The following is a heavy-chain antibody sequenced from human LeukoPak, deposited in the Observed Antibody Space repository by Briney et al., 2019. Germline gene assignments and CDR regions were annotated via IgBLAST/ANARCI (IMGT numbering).Heavy chain of an antibody. CDR1: GFAFSSYA. J-gene: IGHJ4*02. Sequence: GGSLRLSCAASGFAFSSYAMHWVRQAPGKGLEYVSAISSNGGSTYYANSVKGRFTISRDNSKNTLYLQMGSLRAEDMAVYYCASPGAYYWGQGTLATVSS. CDR3: ASPGAYY. V-gene: IGHV3-64*01. CDR2: ISSNGGST.